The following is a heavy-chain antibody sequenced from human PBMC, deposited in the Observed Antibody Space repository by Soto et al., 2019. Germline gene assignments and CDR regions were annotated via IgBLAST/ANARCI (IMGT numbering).Heavy chain of an antibody. D-gene: IGHD3-10*01. CDR1: GFSFSSNW. CDR3: GRGAGIGAY. V-gene: IGHV3-7*04. CDR2: IKEDGSEK. J-gene: IGHJ4*02. Sequence: EVQMVESGGGLVQPGGSLRLSCAASGFSFSSNWMSWVRQAPGKGLEWVANIKEDGSEKYYVDVVKGRFTISRDNAKNSVYLQMNSLRVEDTAVYYCGRGAGIGAYGGQGALVTVSS.